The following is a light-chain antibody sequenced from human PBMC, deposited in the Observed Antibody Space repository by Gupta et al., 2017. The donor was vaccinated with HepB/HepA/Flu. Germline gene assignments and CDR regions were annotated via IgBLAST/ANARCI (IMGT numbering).Light chain of an antibody. CDR3: QQYNTWPRT. Sequence: EVVMTQSPATLSVSPGERATLSCRASHSISNNLAWYQHSPGQPPRLLIFDASTRAPGIPARFSGSGSGTEFTLTISSVQSEDFAVYYCQQYNTWPRTFGQGAKVEMK. CDR1: HSISNN. J-gene: IGKJ1*01. CDR2: DAS. V-gene: IGKV3-15*01.